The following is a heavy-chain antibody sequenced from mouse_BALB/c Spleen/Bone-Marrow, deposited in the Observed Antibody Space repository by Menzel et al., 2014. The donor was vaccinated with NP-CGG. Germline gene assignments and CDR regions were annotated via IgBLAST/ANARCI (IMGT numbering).Heavy chain of an antibody. CDR1: GFAFTSYD. V-gene: IGHV5-12-1*01. CDR2: ISSGVGST. CDR3: ARRRGRGEFAY. J-gene: IGHJ3*01. Sequence: DVKLVESGGGLVKPGGSLKLACAASGFAFTSYDMSWVRQTPEKRLEWVADISSGVGSTYYPDNVKGQFTISRDNAKNTLYPQMSRLKSEDTAVFYCARRRGRGEFAYWGQGTLVTVSA.